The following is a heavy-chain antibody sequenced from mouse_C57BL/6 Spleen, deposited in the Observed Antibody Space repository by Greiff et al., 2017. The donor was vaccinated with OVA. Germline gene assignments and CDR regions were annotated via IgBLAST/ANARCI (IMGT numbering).Heavy chain of an antibody. CDR1: GYSFTDYN. Sequence: EVQLQHSGPELVKPGASVKISCKASGYSFTDYNMNWVKQSNGKSLEWIGVINPNYGTTSYNQKFKGKATLTVDQSSSTAYMQLNSLTSEDSAVYYCARGVSTVVADAMDYWGQGTSVTVSS. J-gene: IGHJ4*01. D-gene: IGHD1-1*01. V-gene: IGHV1-39*01. CDR3: ARGVSTVVADAMDY. CDR2: INPNYGTT.